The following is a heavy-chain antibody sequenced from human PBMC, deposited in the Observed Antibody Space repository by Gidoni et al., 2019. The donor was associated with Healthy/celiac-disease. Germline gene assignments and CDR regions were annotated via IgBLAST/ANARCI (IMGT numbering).Heavy chain of an antibody. J-gene: IGHJ4*02. CDR2: IRSKANSYAT. D-gene: IGHD3-3*01. CDR3: TRLEDFWSGYSGGY. CDR1: GFTFSGSA. V-gene: IGHV3-73*02. Sequence: EVQLVESGGGLVQPGGSLKLSCAASGFTFSGSAMHWVRQASGKGLEWVGRIRSKANSYATAYAASVKGRFTISRDDSKNTAYLQMNSLKTEDTAVYYCTRLEDFWSGYSGGYWGQGTLVTVSS.